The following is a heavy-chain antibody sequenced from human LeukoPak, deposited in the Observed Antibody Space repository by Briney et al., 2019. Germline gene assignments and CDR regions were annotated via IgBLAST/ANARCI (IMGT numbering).Heavy chain of an antibody. Sequence: PGGSLRLSCAASGYTSTNYWMPWVRQAPEKGLVRVTRINIVGSGISYVDSVKGRFTISRDNAKDTLYLQMNSLRAEDTTVYYCARDRYDIVTGYNPLGAFDLWGQGTMVTVSS. J-gene: IGHJ3*01. CDR2: INIVGSGI. D-gene: IGHD3-9*01. CDR1: GYTSTNYW. V-gene: IGHV3-74*01. CDR3: ARDRYDIVTGYNPLGAFDL.